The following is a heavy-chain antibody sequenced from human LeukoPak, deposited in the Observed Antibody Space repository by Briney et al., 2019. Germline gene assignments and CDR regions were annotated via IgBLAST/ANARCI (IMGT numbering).Heavy chain of an antibody. CDR2: IIPIFGTA. CDR1: GGTFSSYA. D-gene: IGHD1/OR15-1a*01. CDR3: ARELEQLNWFDP. V-gene: IGHV1-69*13. Sequence: GASVKVSCKASGGTFSSYAISWVRQAPGQGLGWMGGIIPIFGTANYAQKFQGRVTITADESTSTAYMELSSLRSEDTAVYYCARELEQLNWFDPWGQGTLVTVSS. J-gene: IGHJ5*02.